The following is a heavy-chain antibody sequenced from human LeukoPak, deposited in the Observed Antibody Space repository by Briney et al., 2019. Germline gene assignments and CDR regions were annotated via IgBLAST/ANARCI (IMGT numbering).Heavy chain of an antibody. V-gene: IGHV3-21*01. Sequence: GGSLRLSCAASGFTLSDYSMNWVRRAPGKGLEWVSSISRSSSYIYYADSVKGRLTISRDNAKSSLYLQMNSLRAEDTAVYYCARESSSSAAYYYYGMDVWGQGTTVTVSS. CDR2: ISRSSSYI. D-gene: IGHD6-6*01. CDR3: ARESSSSAAYYYYGMDV. J-gene: IGHJ6*02. CDR1: GFTLSDYS.